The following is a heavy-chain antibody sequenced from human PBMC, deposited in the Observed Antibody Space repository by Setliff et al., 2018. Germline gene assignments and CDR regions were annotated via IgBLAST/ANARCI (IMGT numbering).Heavy chain of an antibody. CDR1: GASFSDYY. D-gene: IGHD3-16*01. Sequence: SETLSLTCTVYGASFSDYYWGWIRQPPGKGLEWIAEINPSGTTNYNPSLKSRLTISVDTSKRQFSLKLISVTAADTAVYYCMFWSYVYKNDYWAQGTLVTVSS. J-gene: IGHJ4*02. CDR2: INPSGTT. V-gene: IGHV4-34*01. CDR3: MFWSYVYKNDY.